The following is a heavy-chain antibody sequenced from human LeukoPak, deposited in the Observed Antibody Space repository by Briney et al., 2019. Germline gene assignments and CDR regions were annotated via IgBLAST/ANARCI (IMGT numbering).Heavy chain of an antibody. J-gene: IGHJ6*02. Sequence: SETLSLTCTVSGVSISSYYWSWIRQPPGKGLEWIGYIYYSGSTNYNPFLKSRVTISVDTSKNQFSLKLSPVTAADTAVYYCARDSGGMDVWGQGTTVTVSS. CDR3: ARDSGGMDV. D-gene: IGHD7-27*01. CDR2: IYYSGST. CDR1: GVSISSYY. V-gene: IGHV4-59*01.